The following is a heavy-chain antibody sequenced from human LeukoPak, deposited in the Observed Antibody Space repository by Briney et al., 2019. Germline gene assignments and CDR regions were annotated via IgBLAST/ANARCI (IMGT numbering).Heavy chain of an antibody. CDR3: ARDLGYCSGGSCRTYYYYYGMDV. V-gene: IGHV1-8*01. D-gene: IGHD2-15*01. J-gene: IGHJ6*02. Sequence: ASVKVSCKASGYTFTSYDINWVRQATGQGLEWMGWMNPNGGNTGYAQKFQGRVTMTRNTSISTAYMELSSLRSEDTAVYYCARDLGYCSGGSCRTYYYYYGMDVWGQGTTVTVSS. CDR1: GYTFTSYD. CDR2: MNPNGGNT.